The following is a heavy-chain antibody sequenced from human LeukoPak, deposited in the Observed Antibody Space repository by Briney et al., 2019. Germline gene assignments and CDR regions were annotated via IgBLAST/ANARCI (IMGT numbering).Heavy chain of an antibody. D-gene: IGHD6-6*01. J-gene: IGHJ4*02. V-gene: IGHV3-23*01. CDR1: GFTFSSYA. CDR2: ISGSGGST. Sequence: GGSLRLSCAASGFTFSSYAMSWVRQARGKGLEWLSAISGSGGSTYYADSVKGRFTISRDNSKNTLYLQMNSLRAEDTAVYYCARVEYSSSPPFDYWGQGTLVTVSS. CDR3: ARVEYSSSPPFDY.